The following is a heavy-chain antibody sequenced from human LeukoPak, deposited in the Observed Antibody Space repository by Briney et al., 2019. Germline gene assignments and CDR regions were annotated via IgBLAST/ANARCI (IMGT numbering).Heavy chain of an antibody. CDR1: GFGLSSYN. CDR2: ISSNSENV. Sequence: GGSLRLSCAASGFGLSSYNMNWVRQAPGMGLEWVSYISSNSENVFYGDSVQGRFTISRDNAENSLFLQMNSLRAEDTAVYYCARESDFNGNFDAFDIWGQGTVVTVSS. CDR3: ARESDFNGNFDAFDI. J-gene: IGHJ3*02. D-gene: IGHD4-23*01. V-gene: IGHV3-21*06.